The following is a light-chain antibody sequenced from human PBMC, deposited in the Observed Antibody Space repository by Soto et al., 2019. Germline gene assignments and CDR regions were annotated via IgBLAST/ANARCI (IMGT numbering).Light chain of an antibody. J-gene: IGKJ1*01. Sequence: EIFVTQSPGTLSVSGGELATLSCRVSQSVGSGLAWYQHKAGQAPRLLIYGASTRATGIPARFSGGGSGTDFTLTISRLEPEDFAVYYCQQYGSSPWTFGQGTKVDI. CDR1: QSVGSG. CDR2: GAS. V-gene: IGKV3-20*01. CDR3: QQYGSSPWT.